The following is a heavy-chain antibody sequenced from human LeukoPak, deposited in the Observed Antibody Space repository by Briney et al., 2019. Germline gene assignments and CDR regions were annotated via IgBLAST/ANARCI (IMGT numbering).Heavy chain of an antibody. V-gene: IGHV4-59*08. CDR1: GGSIGSYY. CDR2: IYYSGST. J-gene: IGHJ4*02. Sequence: PSETLSLTCTVSGGSIGSYYWSWIRQPPGKGLEWIGYIYYSGSTNYNPSLKSRVTISVDTSKNQFSLKLSSVTAADTAVYYCARLGYSSSWYVIGYWGQGTLVTVSS. D-gene: IGHD6-13*01. CDR3: ARLGYSSSWYVIGY.